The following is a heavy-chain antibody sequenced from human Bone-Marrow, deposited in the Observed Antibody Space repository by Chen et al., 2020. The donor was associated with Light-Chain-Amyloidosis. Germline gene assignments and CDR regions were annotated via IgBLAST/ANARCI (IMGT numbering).Heavy chain of an antibody. D-gene: IGHD3-3*01. CDR3: ARRIFGIVRTAYSYYMDV. CDR1: GGSLSGYQ. J-gene: IGHJ6*03. Sequence: QVQLQQWGAGLLKPSETLSLTCGVYGGSLSGYQWRWSRQSPGKRLEWTGEINHSGDTKYNTSLRGRVTISVDTSKNQFSLKLRSVTAADTAVYYCARRIFGIVRTAYSYYMDVWGKGTTVTVSS. CDR2: INHSGDT. V-gene: IGHV4-34*01.